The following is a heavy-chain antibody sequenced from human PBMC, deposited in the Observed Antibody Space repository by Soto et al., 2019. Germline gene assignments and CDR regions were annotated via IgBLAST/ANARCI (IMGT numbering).Heavy chain of an antibody. Sequence: EVQLLESGGGLVQPGGSLRLSCAASGFSFSSYAMNWVRQAPGKGLEWVSVISGSGDSTYYADSVKGRFTISRDNSKNTLYLQMNSLSAEDTAGYYCAKRATGTYFDYWGQGTLVTVSS. D-gene: IGHD1-1*01. V-gene: IGHV3-23*01. CDR3: AKRATGTYFDY. CDR2: ISGSGDST. J-gene: IGHJ4*02. CDR1: GFSFSSYA.